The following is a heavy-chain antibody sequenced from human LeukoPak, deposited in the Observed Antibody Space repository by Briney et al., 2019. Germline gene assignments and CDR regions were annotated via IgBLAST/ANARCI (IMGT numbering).Heavy chain of an antibody. CDR1: GFTFSSYA. D-gene: IGHD3-22*01. J-gene: IGHJ4*02. CDR2: ISYDGSNK. V-gene: IGHV3-30*04. CDR3: AKDGVNYYDSSGCLDY. Sequence: GGSLRLSCAASGFTFSSYAMHWVRQAPGKGLEWVAVISYDGSNKYYADSVKGRFTISRDNSKNTLYLQINSLRAEDTAVYYCAKDGVNYYDSSGCLDYWGQGTLVTVSS.